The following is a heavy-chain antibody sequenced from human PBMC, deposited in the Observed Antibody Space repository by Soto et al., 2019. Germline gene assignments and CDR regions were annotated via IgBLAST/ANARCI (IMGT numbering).Heavy chain of an antibody. CDR3: TRDESRDSSARGWFDP. V-gene: IGHV3-21*01. CDR1: GFTFRSFT. CDR2: ISSNSAYI. Sequence: XESLRLSCAASGFTFRSFTMNWVRQAPGKGLEWVSTISSNSAYIYYTDALRGRFTISRDNAKNSLHLQMNSPRAEDTAVYYCTRDESRDSSARGWFDPWGPGTLVTVSS. J-gene: IGHJ5*02. D-gene: IGHD6-13*01.